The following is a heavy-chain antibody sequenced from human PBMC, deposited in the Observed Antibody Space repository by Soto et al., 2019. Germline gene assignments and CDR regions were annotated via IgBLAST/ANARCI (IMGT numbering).Heavy chain of an antibody. V-gene: IGHV1-18*04. Sequence: ASLKVSCKSSVYTFTSSGISWVRHAPGQGLEWMGWISAYNGNTNYAQKLQGRVTMTTDTSTSTAYMELRSLRSDDTAVYYCARDEMSVSCSGGTCRRFDPWGQGTLVTVSS. CDR1: VYTFTSSG. CDR2: ISAYNGNT. D-gene: IGHD2-15*01. CDR3: ARDEMSVSCSGGTCRRFDP. J-gene: IGHJ5*02.